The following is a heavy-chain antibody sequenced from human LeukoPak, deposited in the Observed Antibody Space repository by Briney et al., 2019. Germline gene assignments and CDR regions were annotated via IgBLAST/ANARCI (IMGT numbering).Heavy chain of an antibody. D-gene: IGHD3-9*01. Sequence: SETLSLTCTVSGGSISSSSYYWGWIRQPPGKGLEWIGSIYYSGSTYYNPSLKSRVTISVDTSKNQFSLKVSSVTAADTAVYYCARYFDWLNAFDIWGQGTMVTVSS. CDR3: ARYFDWLNAFDI. J-gene: IGHJ3*02. CDR2: IYYSGST. CDR1: GGSISSSSYY. V-gene: IGHV4-39*01.